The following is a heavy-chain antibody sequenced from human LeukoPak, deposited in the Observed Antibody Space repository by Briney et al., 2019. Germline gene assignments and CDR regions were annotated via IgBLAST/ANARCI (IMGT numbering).Heavy chain of an antibody. Sequence: GGSLRLSCAASGFTFSSYAMSWVRQAPGKGLEWVSGISGSGGSTDYADSVKGRFTISRDNSKNTLYLQMNSLRAEDTAVYYCATSGNYPWYFDYWGQGTLVTVSS. V-gene: IGHV3-23*01. D-gene: IGHD1-26*01. J-gene: IGHJ4*02. CDR2: ISGSGGST. CDR3: ATSGNYPWYFDY. CDR1: GFTFSSYA.